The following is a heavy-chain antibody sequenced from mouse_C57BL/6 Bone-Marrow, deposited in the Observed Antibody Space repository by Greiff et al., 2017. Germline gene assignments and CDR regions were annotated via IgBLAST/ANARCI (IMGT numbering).Heavy chain of an antibody. CDR3: ARDRVTTPQAWFAY. CDR2: ISDGGSYT. V-gene: IGHV5-4*01. CDR1: GFTFSSYA. J-gene: IGHJ3*01. D-gene: IGHD2-5*01. Sequence: EVQVVESGGGLVKPGGSLKLSCAASGFTFSSYAMSWVRQTPEKRLEWVATISDGGSYTYYPDNVKGRFTISRDNAKNNLYLQMGHLKSEDTAMYYCARDRVTTPQAWFAYWGQGTLVTVSA.